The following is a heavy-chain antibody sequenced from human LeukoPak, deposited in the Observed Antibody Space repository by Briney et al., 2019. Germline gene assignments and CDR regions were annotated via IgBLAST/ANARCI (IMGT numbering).Heavy chain of an antibody. Sequence: SQTLSLTCAISGDSVSSNSAVWSWIRQSPSRGLEWLGRTYYRSKWYNDYAISVKSRITINPATSKNQFSLQLNSVTPEDTAMYYCAGSGSYMGYWGQGTLVTVSS. V-gene: IGHV6-1*01. CDR3: AGSGSYMGY. CDR2: TYYRSKWYN. D-gene: IGHD3-10*01. CDR1: GDSVSSNSAV. J-gene: IGHJ4*02.